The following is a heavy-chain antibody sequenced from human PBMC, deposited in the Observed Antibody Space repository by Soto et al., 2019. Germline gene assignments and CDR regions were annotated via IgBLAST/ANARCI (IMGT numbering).Heavy chain of an antibody. V-gene: IGHV3-21*01. J-gene: IGHJ4*02. CDR3: ARDVGGYYFDY. CDR1: GFTFSSYS. Sequence: EVQLVESEGGLVKPGGSLRLSCAASGFTFSSYSMNWVRQAPGKGLEWVSSISSTSSYIYYADSLKGRFTISRDNAKNSLYLQMNSLRAEDTAVYYCARDVGGYYFDYWGQGTLVTVSS. CDR2: ISSTSSYI. D-gene: IGHD3-16*01.